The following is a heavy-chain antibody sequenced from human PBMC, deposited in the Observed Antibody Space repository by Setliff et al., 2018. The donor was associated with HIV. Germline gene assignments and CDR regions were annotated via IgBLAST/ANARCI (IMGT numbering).Heavy chain of an antibody. CDR1: GYTFTGYY. CDR2: ISAYNGNT. CDR3: ARIVRPSYYYYYYMDV. V-gene: IGHV1-18*04. J-gene: IGHJ6*03. D-gene: IGHD3-10*02. Sequence: ASVKVSCKASGYTFTGYYIHWLRQARGQGLEWMGWISAYNGNTNYAQTLQGRVTMTTDTSTSTAYMELRSLRSEDTAIYYCARIVRPSYYYYYYMDVWGKGTTVTVSS.